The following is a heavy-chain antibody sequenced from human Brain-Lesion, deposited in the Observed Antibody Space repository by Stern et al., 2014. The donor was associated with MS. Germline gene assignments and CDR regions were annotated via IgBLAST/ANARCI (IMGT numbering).Heavy chain of an antibody. J-gene: IGHJ5*02. CDR1: GGSVSSTSYA. D-gene: IGHD2-15*01. Sequence: QVQLQESGPGLVKPSETLSLTCTVAGGSVSSTSYAWAWIRQPPGKGLEWIGTIYYSGTTYYSPSLQSRLTISLDTSKNQFSPLRRSVTAADTAVYYCAGEEDIRYCSGGSCTGNWFDPWGQGTLVTVSS. CDR2: IYYSGTT. CDR3: AGEEDIRYCSGGSCTGNWFDP. V-gene: IGHV4-39*01.